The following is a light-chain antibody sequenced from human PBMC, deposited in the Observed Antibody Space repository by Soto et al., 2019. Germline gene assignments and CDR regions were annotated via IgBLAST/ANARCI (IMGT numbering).Light chain of an antibody. CDR2: DAS. V-gene: IGKV1-33*01. CDR1: QDIRNF. CDR3: QQYDYLPRWT. J-gene: IGKJ1*01. Sequence: DIQMTQSPSSLSASVGDRVTITCQASQDIRNFLSWYQKKPGRAPKLLIYDASNLERGVPSRFSGSGSGTYFTFTISSLQPEDFATYFCQQYDYLPRWTFGQGTKVDIK.